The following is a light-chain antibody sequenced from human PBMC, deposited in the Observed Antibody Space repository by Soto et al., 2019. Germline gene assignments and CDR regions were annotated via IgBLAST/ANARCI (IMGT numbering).Light chain of an antibody. Sequence: QSVLTQPPSASGTPGQRVTISCSGSSSNIGSNTVNWYQQLPGTAPKLVIYSNNQQPSGVPDRFSGSKSGTSASLAISGPQFEFGADYSCVAGDDSLNGYGVFGGGTKSTVL. V-gene: IGLV1-44*01. CDR3: VAGDDSLNGYGV. CDR1: SSNIGSNT. J-gene: IGLJ3*02. CDR2: SNN.